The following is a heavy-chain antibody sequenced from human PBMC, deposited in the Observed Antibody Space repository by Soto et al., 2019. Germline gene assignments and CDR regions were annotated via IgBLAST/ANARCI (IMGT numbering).Heavy chain of an antibody. CDR1: GGSISSYY. Sequence: SETLSLTCTVSGGSISSYYRSWIRQPPGKGLEWIGYIYYSGSTNYNPSLKSRVTISVDTSKNQFSLKLSSVTAADTAVYYCVGSRDSSGLFDYWGQGTLVTVSS. V-gene: IGHV4-59*01. J-gene: IGHJ4*02. CDR3: VGSRDSSGLFDY. CDR2: IYYSGST. D-gene: IGHD3-22*01.